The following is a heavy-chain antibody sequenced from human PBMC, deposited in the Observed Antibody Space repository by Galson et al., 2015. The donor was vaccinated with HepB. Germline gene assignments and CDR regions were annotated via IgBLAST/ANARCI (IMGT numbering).Heavy chain of an antibody. J-gene: IGHJ3*02. CDR1: EYTFTTYY. Sequence: SVKVSCKASEYTFTTYYIHWVRQAPGQGLEWMGIINPSGGTTTYAQKFQGRVTMTRDTSTSTVYMELSSLRSEATAVFYCARAGAYYAFDIWGQGTMVTVSS. CDR3: ARAGAYYAFDI. D-gene: IGHD7-27*01. CDR2: INPSGGTT. V-gene: IGHV1-46*01.